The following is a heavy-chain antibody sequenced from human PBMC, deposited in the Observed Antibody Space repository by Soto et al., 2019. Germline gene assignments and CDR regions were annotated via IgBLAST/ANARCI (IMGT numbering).Heavy chain of an antibody. CDR3: ARIYYANWFDP. D-gene: IGHD1-26*01. V-gene: IGHV4-61*01. CDR1: GGSVSSGSYY. CDR2: IYYSGST. J-gene: IGHJ5*02. Sequence: ASETLSLTCTVSGGSVSSGSYYWSWIRQPPGKGLEWIGYIYYSGSTNYNPSLKSRVTISVDTSKNQFSLKLSSVTAADTAVYYCARIYYANWFDPWGQGTLVTVSS.